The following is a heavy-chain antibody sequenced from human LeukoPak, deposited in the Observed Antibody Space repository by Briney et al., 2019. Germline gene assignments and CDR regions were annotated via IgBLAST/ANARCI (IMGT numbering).Heavy chain of an antibody. CDR2: MSPDSGYT. Sequence: ASVKVSCKASGYTFTSYDITWVRQATGQGLEWMGWMSPDSGYTGYAQTFQGRVSLTRNTSVSTAFMELSSLRSEDTAVYYCARESRYDAFDIWGQGTMVTVSS. CDR3: ARESRYDAFDI. CDR1: GYTFTSYD. J-gene: IGHJ3*02. V-gene: IGHV1-8*01.